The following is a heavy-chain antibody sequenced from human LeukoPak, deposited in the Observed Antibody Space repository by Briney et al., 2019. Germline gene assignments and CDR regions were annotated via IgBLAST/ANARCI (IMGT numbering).Heavy chain of an antibody. D-gene: IGHD3-3*01. Sequence: ASVKVSCKASGYTFTRYAMNWLRQAPGQGLEWMGWINPNTGNPTYAQAFTGRFVFSLDTSVSTAYLQISSLKAEDTAVYYCARAPISIFGVVISWFDPWGQGTLVTVSS. CDR2: INPNTGNP. CDR1: GYTFTRYA. V-gene: IGHV7-4-1*02. J-gene: IGHJ5*02. CDR3: ARAPISIFGVVISWFDP.